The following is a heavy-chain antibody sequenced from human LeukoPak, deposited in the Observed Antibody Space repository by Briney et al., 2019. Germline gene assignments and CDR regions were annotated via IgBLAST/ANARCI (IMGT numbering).Heavy chain of an antibody. V-gene: IGHV4-39*01. J-gene: IGHJ4*02. CDR3: ARGSRLWPY. CDR2: IYYSGST. Sequence: SETLSLTCTVSGGSISSSYYYWGWIRQPPGKGLEWIGSIYYSGSTYYNPSLKSRVTISVDTSKNQFSLKLGSVTAADTAVYYCARGSRLWPYWGQGTLVTVSS. CDR1: GGSISSSYYY. D-gene: IGHD5-18*01.